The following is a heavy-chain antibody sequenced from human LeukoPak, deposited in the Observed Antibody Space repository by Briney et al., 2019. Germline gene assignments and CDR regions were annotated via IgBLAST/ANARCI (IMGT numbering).Heavy chain of an antibody. CDR3: ARMDDYGDYGIY. CDR1: GYSFTSYW. J-gene: IGHJ4*02. CDR2: IHPADSDT. V-gene: IGHV5-51*01. D-gene: IGHD4-17*01. Sequence: GESLQISCNGSGYSFTSYWIGWVRQMPGKGLEWMGIIHPADSDTRFSPSFLGQVTISADKSINTAYLQWSRLKAPDTAIYYCARMDDYGDYGIYWGQGTLVTVSS.